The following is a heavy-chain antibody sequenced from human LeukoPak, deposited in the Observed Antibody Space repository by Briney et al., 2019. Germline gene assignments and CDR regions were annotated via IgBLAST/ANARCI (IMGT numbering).Heavy chain of an antibody. CDR1: GGTFSSYA. J-gene: IGHJ4*02. CDR3: AREGLGELTLDY. Sequence: GASVKVSCKASGGTFSSYAISWVRQAPGQGLEWMGWMNPNSGNTGYAQKFQGRVTMTTDTSTNTAYMELRSLRSDDTAVYYCAREGLGELTLDYWGQGTLVTVSS. D-gene: IGHD3-16*01. V-gene: IGHV1-18*01. CDR2: MNPNSGNT.